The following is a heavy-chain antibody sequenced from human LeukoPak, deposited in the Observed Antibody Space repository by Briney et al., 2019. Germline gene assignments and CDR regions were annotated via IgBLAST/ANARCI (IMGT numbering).Heavy chain of an antibody. Sequence: GGSLRLSCGASGFIFSSYGMYWVRQAPGKGLEWVAVIWHDGSAEFYADSVKGRFSISRDDSKNTLYLQMNSLRAEDTALYYCAKDNRGGWSGYFDYWGQGTLVTVSS. CDR2: IWHDGSAE. D-gene: IGHD2-2*03. J-gene: IGHJ4*02. CDR3: AKDNRGGWSGYFDY. CDR1: GFIFSSYG. V-gene: IGHV3-33*06.